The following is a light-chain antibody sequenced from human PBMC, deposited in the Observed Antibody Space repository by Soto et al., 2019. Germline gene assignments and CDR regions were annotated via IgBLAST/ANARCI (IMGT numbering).Light chain of an antibody. J-gene: IGLJ1*01. CDR3: CSYASSSTPWV. CDR2: DVS. V-gene: IGLV2-14*03. CDR1: SSDVGGYNY. Sequence: SVVTQPASVSGSPGQSITISCTGTSSDVGGYNYVSWYQQHPGKAPKLMIYDVSDRPSGVSNRFSASKSGNTASLTISGLQAEDEADYYCCSYASSSTPWVFGTGTKVTVL.